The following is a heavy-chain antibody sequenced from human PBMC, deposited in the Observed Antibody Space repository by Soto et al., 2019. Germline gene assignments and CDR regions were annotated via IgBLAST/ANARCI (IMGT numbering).Heavy chain of an antibody. V-gene: IGHV4-34*01. D-gene: IGHD2-15*01. Sequence: EPLSLTCAVVGDSLRGQSWNWIRQSPGKGLEWIGELDQSGGTNYNPSLKSRAIISDDTSKNQFSLTLTSVTAADTAVYYCARTSTGYGHGDYWGHGILVTVSS. CDR1: GDSLRGQS. J-gene: IGHJ4*01. CDR2: LDQSGGT. CDR3: ARTSTGYGHGDY.